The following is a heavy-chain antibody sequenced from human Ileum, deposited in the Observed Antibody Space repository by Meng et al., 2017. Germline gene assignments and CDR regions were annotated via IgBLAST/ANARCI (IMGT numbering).Heavy chain of an antibody. Sequence: QVCLQESGPGLVRPSETLSLLCTVSGGSVSTSDYQWGWIRQPPGKGLEWIGYAGTNYNPSLKSRVTISVDTSKRQFSLKLTSVTAADTAVYYCARDHWGSLDYWGQGILVTVSS. D-gene: IGHD7-27*01. V-gene: IGHV4-61*08. J-gene: IGHJ4*02. CDR2: AGT. CDR3: ARDHWGSLDY. CDR1: GGSVSTSDYQ.